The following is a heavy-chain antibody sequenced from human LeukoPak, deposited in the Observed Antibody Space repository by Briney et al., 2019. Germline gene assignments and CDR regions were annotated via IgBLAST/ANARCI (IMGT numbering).Heavy chain of an antibody. V-gene: IGHV5-51*01. CDR2: IYPADSDT. J-gene: IGHJ3*02. Sequence: GESLKISCKGSGYTFPSYWIIWVRQMPGKGLEWMGIIYPADSDTRYSPSFQGQVTVSADRSTSTAYLQWSSLKASDTAMYYCATALAQTHAFDIWGQGTLVTVSS. D-gene: IGHD6-13*01. CDR1: GYTFPSYW. CDR3: ATALAQTHAFDI.